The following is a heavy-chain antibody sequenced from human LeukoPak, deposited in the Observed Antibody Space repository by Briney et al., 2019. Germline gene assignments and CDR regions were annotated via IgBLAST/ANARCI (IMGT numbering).Heavy chain of an antibody. J-gene: IGHJ4*02. D-gene: IGHD2-21*02. V-gene: IGHV3-11*01. CDR1: GFTFSDYY. Sequence: GGSLRLSCAASGFTFSDYYMSWIRQAPGKGLEWVSYISSSGSTIYYADSVKGRFTISRDNAKNSLYLQMNSLRVEDTAVYYCASLAYCGGDCYSYYFDYWGQGTLVTVSS. CDR3: ASLAYCGGDCYSYYFDY. CDR2: ISSSGSTI.